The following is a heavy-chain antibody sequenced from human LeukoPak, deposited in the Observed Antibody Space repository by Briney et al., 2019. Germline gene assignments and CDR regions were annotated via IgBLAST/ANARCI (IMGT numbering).Heavy chain of an antibody. D-gene: IGHD3-10*01. Sequence: GGSLRLSCAASRFTFSNYGMHWVRQAPGKGLEWVAFIRYDGSNKYYADSVKGRFTISRDNSKNTLYLQMNSLRAEDTAVYYCAKDSSMIRGVIKYYYGMDVWGQGTTVTVSS. CDR2: IRYDGSNK. J-gene: IGHJ6*02. CDR3: AKDSSMIRGVIKYYYGMDV. V-gene: IGHV3-30*02. CDR1: RFTFSNYG.